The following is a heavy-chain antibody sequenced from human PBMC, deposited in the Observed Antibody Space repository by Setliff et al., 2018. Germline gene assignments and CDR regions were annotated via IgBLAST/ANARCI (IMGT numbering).Heavy chain of an antibody. D-gene: IGHD3-3*01. J-gene: IGHJ6*03. CDR3: ARMSGFQYMDV. CDR1: GASFSAITYY. CDR2: IYTSWST. V-gene: IGHV4-61*09. Sequence: SETLSLTCSVSGASFSAITYYWAWIRQPAGKGLEWLGQIYTSWSTNYNPSLKGRATLSIDASKRQFSLKLTSVTAADTAVYYCARMSGFQYMDVWGKGTTVTVSS.